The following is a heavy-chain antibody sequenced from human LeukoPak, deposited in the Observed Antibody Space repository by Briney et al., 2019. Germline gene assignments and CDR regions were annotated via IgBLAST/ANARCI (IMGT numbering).Heavy chain of an antibody. J-gene: IGHJ4*02. CDR2: INQDGTEK. V-gene: IGHV3-7*05. CDR1: GFTFSSYR. Sequence: SGGSLRLSCAVSGFTFSSYRMTWVRPAPGKGLEWVANINQDGTEKYYVDSVKGRLTISRDNAKNSLYLQMNSLRAEDTAVYYCASGGYTFSYWGQGILVTVSS. D-gene: IGHD5-18*01. CDR3: ASGGYTFSY.